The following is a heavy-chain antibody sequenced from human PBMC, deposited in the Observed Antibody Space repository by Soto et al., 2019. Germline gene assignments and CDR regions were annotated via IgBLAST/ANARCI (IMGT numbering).Heavy chain of an antibody. D-gene: IGHD6-6*01. CDR1: GNSLSSSNW. CDR2: VHYTGTT. V-gene: IGHV4-4*02. Sequence: SETLSLTCAVSGNSLSSSNWWTWVRQLPGKGLEWIGEVHYTGTTNYNPSLERRVTISVDKSKNQFSLKVNSVTAADTAVYYCASDPSLATRAFDIWGQGTMVTVSS. J-gene: IGHJ3*02. CDR3: ASDPSLATRAFDI.